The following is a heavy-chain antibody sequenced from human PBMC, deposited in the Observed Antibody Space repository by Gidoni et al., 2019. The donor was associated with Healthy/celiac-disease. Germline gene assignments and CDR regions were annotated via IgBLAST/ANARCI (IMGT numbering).Heavy chain of an antibody. CDR1: GGSLSGYY. Sequence: QVQLQQWGAGLLKPSETLSLTCAVYGGSLSGYYWSWIRQPPGKGLEWIGEINHSGSTNYNPSLKSRVTISVDTSKNQFSLKLSSVTAADTAVYYCARPRNKMTTVTKGYYFDYWGQGTLVTVSS. D-gene: IGHD4-17*01. CDR2: INHSGST. V-gene: IGHV4-34*01. CDR3: ARPRNKMTTVTKGYYFDY. J-gene: IGHJ4*02.